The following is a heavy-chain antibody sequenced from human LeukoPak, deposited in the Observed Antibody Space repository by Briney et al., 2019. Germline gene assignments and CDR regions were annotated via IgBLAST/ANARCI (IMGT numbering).Heavy chain of an antibody. CDR1: GFTFDDYA. J-gene: IGHJ4*02. CDR2: ISWDGGST. D-gene: IGHD2-21*02. V-gene: IGHV3-43D*03. CDR3: AKDIGGGIVVVTTGLDY. Sequence: GGSLRLSCAASGFTFDDYAMHWVRQAPGKGLEWVSLISWDGGSTYYADSVKGRFTISRDNSKNSLYLQMNSLRAEDTALYYCAKDIGGGIVVVTTGLDYWGQGTLVTVSS.